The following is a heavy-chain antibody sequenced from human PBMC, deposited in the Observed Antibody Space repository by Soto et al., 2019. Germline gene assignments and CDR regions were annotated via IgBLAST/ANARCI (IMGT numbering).Heavy chain of an antibody. Sequence: SGPTLVNPTQTLTLTCTFSGFSLSTGGVAVGWIRQPPGKALEWLALIYWNDDKLYSPSLKTRLTVTKDTSKNQVVLTMTNVGPVDTATYYCAHKLRYLDPMDVWGQGTTVTVSS. J-gene: IGHJ6*02. V-gene: IGHV2-5*01. CDR2: IYWNDDK. D-gene: IGHD3-9*01. CDR1: GFSLSTGGVA. CDR3: AHKLRYLDPMDV.